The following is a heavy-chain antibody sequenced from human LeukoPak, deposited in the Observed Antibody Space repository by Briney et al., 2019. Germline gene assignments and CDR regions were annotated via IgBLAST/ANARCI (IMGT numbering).Heavy chain of an antibody. CDR1: GFTFSSYE. Sequence: GGSLRPSCAASGFTFSSYEMNWVRQAPGKGLEWVSYISSSGSTIYYSDSVKGRFTISRDNAKNSLYLQMNSLRAEDTAVYYCARGDYGDYLYNWFDPWGRGTLVTVSS. J-gene: IGHJ5*02. D-gene: IGHD4-17*01. CDR3: ARGDYGDYLYNWFDP. CDR2: ISSSGSTI. V-gene: IGHV3-48*03.